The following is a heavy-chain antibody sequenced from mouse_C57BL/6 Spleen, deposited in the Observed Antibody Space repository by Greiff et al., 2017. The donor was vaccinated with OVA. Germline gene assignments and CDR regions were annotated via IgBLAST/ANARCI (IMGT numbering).Heavy chain of an antibody. D-gene: IGHD1-1*01. CDR2: INPGSGGT. CDR1: GYAFTNYL. J-gene: IGHJ3*01. V-gene: IGHV1-54*01. Sequence: VQVVESGAELVRPGTSVKVSCKASGYAFTNYLIEWVKQRPGQGLEWIGVINPGSGGTNYNEKFKGKATLTADKSSSTAYMQLSSLTSEDSAVYFCARKDYGSRFAYWGQGTLVTVSA. CDR3: ARKDYGSRFAY.